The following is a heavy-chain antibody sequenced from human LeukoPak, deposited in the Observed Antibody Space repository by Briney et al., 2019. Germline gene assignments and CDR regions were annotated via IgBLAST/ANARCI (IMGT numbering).Heavy chain of an antibody. Sequence: GGSLRLSCAASGFTFSSYAMSWVRQAPGKGLEWVSAISGSGGSTYYADSVKGRFTISRDNSKNTLYLQMNNLRAEDTAVYYCAKAGTTYQGMDYFDYWGQGTLVTVSS. CDR2: ISGSGGST. V-gene: IGHV3-23*01. CDR1: GFTFSSYA. D-gene: IGHD1-1*01. J-gene: IGHJ4*02. CDR3: AKAGTTYQGMDYFDY.